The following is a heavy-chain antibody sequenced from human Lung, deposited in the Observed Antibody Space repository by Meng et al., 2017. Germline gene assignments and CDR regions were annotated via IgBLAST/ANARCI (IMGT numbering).Heavy chain of an antibody. CDR2: IIPIFGTA. CDR1: GGTFSSYA. Sequence: QVQLVQTGAKVKKPVSSVKVSCKASGGTFSSYAISWVRQAPGKGLEWMGGIIPIFGTANYAQKFQGRVTITADESTSTAYMELSSLRSEDTAVYYCARKGYSSSSGNDYWGQGTLVTVSS. V-gene: IGHV1-69*01. D-gene: IGHD6-6*01. J-gene: IGHJ4*02. CDR3: ARKGYSSSSGNDY.